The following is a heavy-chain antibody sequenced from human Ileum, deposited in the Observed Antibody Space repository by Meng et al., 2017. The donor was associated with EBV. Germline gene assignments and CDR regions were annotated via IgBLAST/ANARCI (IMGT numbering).Heavy chain of an antibody. CDR1: GDSISSNSW. Sequence: QVPLQESGPGLVKPSWTLSLTCTVSGDSISSNSWWKWVRQPPGKGLEWIGDIYHSGDSNYNPSLKSRVTISLDNSNNQFSLTLSSVTAADTAVYYCARDPIPVPGRNFDYWGQGTLVTVSS. D-gene: IGHD6-19*01. V-gene: IGHV4-4*02. CDR2: IYHSGDS. J-gene: IGHJ4*02. CDR3: ARDPIPVPGRNFDY.